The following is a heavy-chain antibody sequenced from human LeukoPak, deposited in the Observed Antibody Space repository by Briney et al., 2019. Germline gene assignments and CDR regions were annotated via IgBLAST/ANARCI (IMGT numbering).Heavy chain of an antibody. CDR2: ISYDGSNK. V-gene: IGHV3-30-3*01. D-gene: IGHD6-19*01. CDR1: GFTFSSYA. Sequence: PGGSLRLSCAASGFTFSSYAMRWVRQAPGKGLEWVAVISYDGSNKYYADSVKGRFTISRDNSKNTLYLQMNSLRAEDTAVYYCARDRLYSSGWHRYFDYWGQGTLVTVSS. J-gene: IGHJ4*02. CDR3: ARDRLYSSGWHRYFDY.